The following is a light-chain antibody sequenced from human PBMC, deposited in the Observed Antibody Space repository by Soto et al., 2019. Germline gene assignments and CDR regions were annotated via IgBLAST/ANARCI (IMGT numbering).Light chain of an antibody. CDR3: QQASSFPIT. Sequence: DIQMTQSPSSVSASVGDRVTITCRASQDISSWLAWYQQKPGKAPQLLLSAASSLQSGVPSRFSGSGSGTDFTLTINSLQPEDFATYYCQQASSFPITFGQGTRLEIK. CDR1: QDISSW. V-gene: IGKV1-12*01. J-gene: IGKJ5*01. CDR2: AAS.